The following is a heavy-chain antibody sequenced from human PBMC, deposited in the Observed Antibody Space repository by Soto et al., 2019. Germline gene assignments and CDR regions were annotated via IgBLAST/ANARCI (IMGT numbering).Heavy chain of an antibody. J-gene: IGHJ4*02. V-gene: IGHV3-23*01. CDR3: AKARATYYYGSGPFYY. CDR2: ISGSGGST. CDR1: GFPFSSYA. Sequence: EVQLLESGGGLVQPGGSLSRSCAASGFPFSSYAMNWVRQAPGKGLEWVSAISGSGGSTYYADSVRARFTISRYNSTNTLYLQMNSLRAEDTAGYYCAKARATYYYGSGPFYYWCQGNLVTVSS. D-gene: IGHD3-10*01.